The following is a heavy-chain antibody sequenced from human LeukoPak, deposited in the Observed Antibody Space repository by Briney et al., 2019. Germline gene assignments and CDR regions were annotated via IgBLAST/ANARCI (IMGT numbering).Heavy chain of an antibody. CDR2: IHYSGST. D-gene: IGHD3-10*01. J-gene: IGHJ5*02. Sequence: PSETLSLTCTVSGGSISSYYWSWIRQPPGKGLEWIGYIHYSGSTSYNPTLKSRVTISVDTSKNQFSLKLSSVTAADTAVYYCARDGYYYGSGSYPFDPWGQGTLVTVSS. V-gene: IGHV4-59*01. CDR1: GGSISSYY. CDR3: ARDGYYYGSGSYPFDP.